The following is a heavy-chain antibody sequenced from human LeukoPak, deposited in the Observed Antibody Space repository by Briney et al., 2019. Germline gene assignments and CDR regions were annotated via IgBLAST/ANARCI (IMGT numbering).Heavy chain of an antibody. CDR1: GGSISSGGYY. CDR2: IYYSGST. D-gene: IGHD2-2*01. Sequence: SQTLSLTCTVSGGSISSGGYYWSWIRQHPGKGLEWIGYIYYSGSTYYNPSLKSRVTISVDTSKNRFSLKLSSVTAADTAVYYCARVWLGYCSSTSCEDWFDPWGQGTLVTVSS. CDR3: ARVWLGYCSSTSCEDWFDP. V-gene: IGHV4-31*03. J-gene: IGHJ5*02.